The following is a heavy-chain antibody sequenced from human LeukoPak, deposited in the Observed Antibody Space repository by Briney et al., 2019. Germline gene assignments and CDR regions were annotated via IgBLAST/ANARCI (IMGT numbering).Heavy chain of an antibody. CDR3: ARDSGEYYFDY. CDR1: GFTFSSYS. Sequence: PGGSLRLSCAASGFTFSSYSMNWVRQAPGKGLEWVSSISSSSTYIYYADSVKGRFTISRDNSKNTVYLQMNSLRAEDTAVYYCARDSGEYYFDYWGQGTLVTVSA. D-gene: IGHD6-6*01. V-gene: IGHV3-21*04. CDR2: ISSSSTYI. J-gene: IGHJ4*02.